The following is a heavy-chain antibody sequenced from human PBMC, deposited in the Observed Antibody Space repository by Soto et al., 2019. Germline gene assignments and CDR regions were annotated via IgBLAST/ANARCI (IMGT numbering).Heavy chain of an antibody. Sequence: EVQLVESEGGLVQPGGSLRLSCTASGFIVSDTYVNWVRQASGKGLEWVSVISNRGDTHYADSVRGRFSLSRDISDNTLHLQMNNLRVEDTAVYYCAREPRYCRGGSCSITGDAYDIWGQGTMVTVSS. CDR3: AREPRYCRGGSCSITGDAYDI. J-gene: IGHJ3*02. D-gene: IGHD2-15*01. V-gene: IGHV3-66*01. CDR1: GFIVSDTY. CDR2: ISNRGDT.